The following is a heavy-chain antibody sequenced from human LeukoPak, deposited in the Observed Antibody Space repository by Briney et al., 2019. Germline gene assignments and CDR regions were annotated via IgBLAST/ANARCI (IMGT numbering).Heavy chain of an antibody. V-gene: IGHV3-53*01. CDR1: GFTVSSNY. J-gene: IGHJ4*02. CDR3: ARGPTYYDILTGYPFDY. D-gene: IGHD3-9*01. Sequence: GGSLRLSCAASGFTVSSNYMSWVRQAPGKGLEWVSVIYSGGSTYYADSVKGRFTISRDNSKNTLYLQMNSLRAEDTAVYYCARGPTYYDILTGYPFDYWGQGTLVTVSS. CDR2: IYSGGST.